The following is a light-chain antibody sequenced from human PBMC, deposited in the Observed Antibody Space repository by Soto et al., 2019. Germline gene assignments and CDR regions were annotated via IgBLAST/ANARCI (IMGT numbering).Light chain of an antibody. V-gene: IGKV1-39*01. CDR3: QQSYSAPLT. CDR2: AAS. J-gene: IGKJ4*01. Sequence: DLQMTQSPSSLSASVGDRVTITCRASQTISNFLNWYQHKPGKAPKLLIFAASTLQTAVPPRFSGSGSETDFTLTISSLQPEDFATYFCQQSYSAPLTFGGGTKVEVK. CDR1: QTISNF.